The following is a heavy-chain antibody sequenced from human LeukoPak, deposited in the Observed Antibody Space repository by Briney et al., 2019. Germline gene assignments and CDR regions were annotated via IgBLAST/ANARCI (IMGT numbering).Heavy chain of an antibody. CDR3: AKSNDGIVVVPAAAYRH. CDR2: VSYDGSNK. Sequence: GGSLRLSCAASGVTFSSYGMHWVRQPPGKGLEWVAVVSYDGSNKYYADSVKGRFTISRDNSKNTLYLQMNGLRAEDTAVYYCAKSNDGIVVVPAAAYRHWGQGTLVTVSS. CDR1: GVTFSSYG. D-gene: IGHD2-2*01. V-gene: IGHV3-30*18. J-gene: IGHJ4*02.